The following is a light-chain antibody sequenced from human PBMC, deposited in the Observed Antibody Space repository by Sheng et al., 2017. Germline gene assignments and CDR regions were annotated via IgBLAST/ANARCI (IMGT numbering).Light chain of an antibody. CDR3: QQRSTWPLS. J-gene: IGKJ4*01. CDR1: QSVTSN. Sequence: EIVMTQSPATLSVSPGERATLSCRASQSVTSNLAWYQQKPGQAPRLLIFGASSRATGIPDRFSGSGSGTDFTLTISRLEPEDFAVYYCQQRSTWPLSFGGGTKVEI. V-gene: IGKV3D-15*01. CDR2: GAS.